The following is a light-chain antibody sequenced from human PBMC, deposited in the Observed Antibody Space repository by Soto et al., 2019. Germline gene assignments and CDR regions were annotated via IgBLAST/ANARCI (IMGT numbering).Light chain of an antibody. V-gene: IGKV3-20*01. CDR3: QQYGSSPRT. Sequence: EIVLMQSPGTLSLSPGERATLPCRASQSVSSNFLAWYQQKPGQAPRLLIYGASSRATGIPDRFSGSGSGTDFTLTISRLEPEDFAVYYCQQYGSSPRTFGQGTKVEIK. CDR2: GAS. CDR1: QSVSSNF. J-gene: IGKJ1*01.